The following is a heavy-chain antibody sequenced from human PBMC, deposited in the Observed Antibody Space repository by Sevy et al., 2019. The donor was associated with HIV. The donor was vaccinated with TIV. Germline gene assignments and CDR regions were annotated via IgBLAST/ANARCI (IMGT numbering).Heavy chain of an antibody. V-gene: IGHV3-23*01. CDR3: AKDVPRDFWSAYSPGYFDY. CDR1: GFRFDYYA. J-gene: IGHJ4*02. CDR2: ISSNGLST. D-gene: IGHD3-3*01. Sequence: GGSLRLSCAVSGFRFDYYAMTWVRQAPGKGLEWVSTISSNGLSTYYTDSVKGRLTIFRDKFKNTLYLQMNSLIVEDTAVYFCAKDVPRDFWSAYSPGYFDYWGQGSLVTVSS.